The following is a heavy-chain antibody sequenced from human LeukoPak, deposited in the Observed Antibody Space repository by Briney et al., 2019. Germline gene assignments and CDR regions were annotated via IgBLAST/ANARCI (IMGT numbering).Heavy chain of an antibody. CDR2: IYYSGST. CDR1: GGSLSSYY. D-gene: IGHD3-10*01. Sequence: SETLSLTCTVSGGSLSSYYWSWVRQPPGKGLEWIGYIYYSGSTNYDPSLKSRVTISVDTSKNQFSLKLSSVTAADTAVYYCARTYGSGSYLSPWGQGTLVTVSS. J-gene: IGHJ5*02. CDR3: ARTYGSGSYLSP. V-gene: IGHV4-59*08.